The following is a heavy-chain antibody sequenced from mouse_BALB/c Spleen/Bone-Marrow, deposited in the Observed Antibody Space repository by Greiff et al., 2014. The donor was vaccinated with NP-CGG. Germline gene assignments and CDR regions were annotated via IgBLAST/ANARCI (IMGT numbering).Heavy chain of an antibody. V-gene: IGHV14-3*02. J-gene: IGHJ3*01. CDR3: ARNYPFAY. CDR1: GFNIKDSY. CDR2: IDPAKGNT. Sequence: DVKLQESGAELVKPGASVKLSCTASGFNIKDSYLHWVKQRPEQGLDWIGRIDPAKGNTNYDPKFQGKATITADTSSNTAYLQLSSLTSEDTAVYFCARNYPFAYWGQGTLDTVSA. D-gene: IGHD2-1*01.